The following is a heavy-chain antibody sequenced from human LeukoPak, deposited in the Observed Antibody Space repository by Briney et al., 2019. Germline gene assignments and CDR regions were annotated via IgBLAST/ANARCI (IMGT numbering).Heavy chain of an antibody. Sequence: SQTLSLTCTVSGGSISSGSYYWSWIRQPAGKGLEWIGRIYTSGSTNYNPSPKSRVTISVDTSKNQFSLKLSSVTAADTAVYYCARDHVDTAMGIDYWGQGTLVTVSS. D-gene: IGHD5-18*01. CDR2: IYTSGST. J-gene: IGHJ4*02. CDR1: GGSISSGSYY. CDR3: ARDHVDTAMGIDY. V-gene: IGHV4-61*02.